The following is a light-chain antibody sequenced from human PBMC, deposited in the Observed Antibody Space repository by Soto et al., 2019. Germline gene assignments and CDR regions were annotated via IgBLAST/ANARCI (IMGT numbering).Light chain of an antibody. J-gene: IGKJ1*01. CDR3: QQSQVK. Sequence: EIVLTQSPGNLSLSPGERATLSCRASQSVSSYYLAWYQQKPGQAPRLLIYGASTRATGIPDRFSGSGSGTDFTLTITRLETEDCALYYCQQSQVKFGQGTKVDI. CDR1: QSVSSYY. CDR2: GAS. V-gene: IGKV3-20*01.